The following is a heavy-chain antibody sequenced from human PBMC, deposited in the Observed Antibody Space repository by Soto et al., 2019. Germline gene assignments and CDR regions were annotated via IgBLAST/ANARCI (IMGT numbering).Heavy chain of an antibody. Sequence: GGSLRLSCAASGFTFSSYGMHWVRQAPGKGLEWVAVISYDGSNKYYAGSVKGRFTISRDNSKNTLYLQMNSLRAEDTAVYYCAKLLVRGVTPFDYWGQGTLVTVSS. CDR1: GFTFSSYG. CDR2: ISYDGSNK. D-gene: IGHD3-10*01. CDR3: AKLLVRGVTPFDY. V-gene: IGHV3-30*18. J-gene: IGHJ4*02.